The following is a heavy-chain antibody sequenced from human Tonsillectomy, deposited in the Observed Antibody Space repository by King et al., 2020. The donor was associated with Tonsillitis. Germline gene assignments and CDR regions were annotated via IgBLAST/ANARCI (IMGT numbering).Heavy chain of an antibody. CDR1: GFTFSYYG. V-gene: IGHV3-23*04. CDR3: AKDPTAHAAYYYYAMDV. J-gene: IGHJ6*02. Sequence: EVQLVESGGGLVQPGGSLRLSCAASGFTFSYYGMSWVRQAPGKGLEWVSVISGTGGSTYYADSVKGRFTISRDNSKNTLYLQMNSLRAEDTAVYYCAKDPTAHAAYYYYAMDVWGQGTTVTVSS. CDR2: ISGTGGST.